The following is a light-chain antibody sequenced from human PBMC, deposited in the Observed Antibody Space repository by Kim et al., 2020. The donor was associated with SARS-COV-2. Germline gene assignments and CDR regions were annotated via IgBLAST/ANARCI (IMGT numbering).Light chain of an antibody. V-gene: IGLV2-8*01. J-gene: IGLJ3*02. CDR1: NSDIGGYKY. CDR3: SSFAGRNTFGV. CDR2: EVN. Sequence: QSVTNTCTGTNSDIGGYKYVSCYQRRPGKAPRLMIFEVNKRPSGVPDRFSGSKSGNTASLTVSGLQAEDEADYYCSSFAGRNTFGVFGGGTQLTVL.